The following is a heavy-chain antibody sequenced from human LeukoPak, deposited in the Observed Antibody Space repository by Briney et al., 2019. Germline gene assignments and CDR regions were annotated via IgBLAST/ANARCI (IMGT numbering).Heavy chain of an antibody. CDR1: GYTFTSYY. CDR2: INPSGGST. Sequence: ASVKVSCKASGYTFTSYYMHWVRQAPGQGLEWMGIINPSGGSTSYTQKFQGRVTMTRDTSTSTVYMELSSLRSEDTAVYYCARDPRYQGEYSSSWYVGDSLQPPHGKAVADHYYYYYYGMDVWGQGTTVTVSS. J-gene: IGHJ6*02. D-gene: IGHD6-13*01. CDR3: ARDPRYQGEYSSSWYVGDSLQPPHGKAVADHYYYYYYGMDV. V-gene: IGHV1-46*01.